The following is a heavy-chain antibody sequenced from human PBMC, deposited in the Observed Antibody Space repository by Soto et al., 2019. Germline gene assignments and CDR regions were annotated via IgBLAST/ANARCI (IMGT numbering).Heavy chain of an antibody. Sequence: QVQLVQSGAEVKKPGSSVKVSCRASGDTFSSYTVNWLRQAPGRGLEWMGRIIPILTTTDYAQNFRGRLTITADKSTNTVYMELSSLRSEDTAVYYCGRRRYCGYDCYYKHYYGMDVWGQGTTVTVAS. CDR2: IIPILTTT. CDR1: GDTFSSYT. CDR3: GRRRYCGYDCYYKHYYGMDV. D-gene: IGHD2-21*02. V-gene: IGHV1-69*08. J-gene: IGHJ6*02.